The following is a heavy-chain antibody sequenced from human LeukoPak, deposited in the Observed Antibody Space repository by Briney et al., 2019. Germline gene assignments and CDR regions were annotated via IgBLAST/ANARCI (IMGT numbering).Heavy chain of an antibody. CDR2: ISDGGGT. CDR1: GFSVSNNY. D-gene: IGHD3-10*01. V-gene: IGHV3-66*01. Sequence: GGSLRLSCAASGFSVSNNYMTWVRQAPGKGLEWVSVISDGGGTFYADSVKGRFTISRDNFKNTLYLQMNSLRVDDTAVYYCARAFQYGSGTHPFSLWGQGTLVTVSS. CDR3: ARAFQYGSGTHPFSL. J-gene: IGHJ4*02.